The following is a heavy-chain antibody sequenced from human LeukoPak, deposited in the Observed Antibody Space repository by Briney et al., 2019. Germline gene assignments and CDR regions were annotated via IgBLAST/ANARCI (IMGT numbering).Heavy chain of an antibody. CDR2: IYYSGST. J-gene: IGHJ3*02. V-gene: IGHV4-59*01. Sequence: PSETLSLTCTVSGGSISPYYWSWIRQPPGKGLEWIAHIYYSGSTDYNPSLKSRVTILIDTSKNQFSLRLNSVTAADTAVYYCARAVRGIVINAFDIWGQGTMGTVSS. D-gene: IGHD3-10*01. CDR1: GGSISPYY. CDR3: ARAVRGIVINAFDI.